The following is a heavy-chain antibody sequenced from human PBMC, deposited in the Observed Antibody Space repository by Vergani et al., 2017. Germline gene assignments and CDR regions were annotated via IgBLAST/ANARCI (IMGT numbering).Heavy chain of an antibody. D-gene: IGHD2-15*01. J-gene: IGHJ4*02. CDR1: GGSISSSSYY. Sequence: QLQLQESGPGLVKPSETLSLTCTVSGGSISSSSYYWGWIRQPPGKGLEWIGSIYYSGSTYYNPSLKSRVTISVDTSKNQFSLKLSSVTAADTAVYYCARLSVTGYCSGGSCYPFDYWGQGTLVTVSS. V-gene: IGHV4-39*01. CDR3: ARLSVTGYCSGGSCYPFDY. CDR2: IYYSGST.